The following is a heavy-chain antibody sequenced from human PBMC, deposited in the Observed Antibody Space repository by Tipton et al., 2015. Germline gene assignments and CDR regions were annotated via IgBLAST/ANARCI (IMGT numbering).Heavy chain of an antibody. CDR2: ISYSGST. CDR1: GGSVSSANYY. V-gene: IGHV4-61*01. D-gene: IGHD5-18*01. J-gene: IGHJ5*02. Sequence: TLSLTCTVSGGSVSSANYYWSWIRQPPGKGLEWIGYISYSGSTNYNPSLKSRVTISVDTSKNRFSLKLSSVTAADTAVYYCARFMGYSYGPDNWFDPWGQGTLVTVSS. CDR3: ARFMGYSYGPDNWFDP.